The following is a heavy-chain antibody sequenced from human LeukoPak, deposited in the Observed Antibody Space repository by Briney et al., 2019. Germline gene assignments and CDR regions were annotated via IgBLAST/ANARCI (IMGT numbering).Heavy chain of an antibody. CDR1: GFTFSSYA. J-gene: IGHJ4*02. CDR2: ISYDGSNK. D-gene: IGHD3-22*01. Sequence: GGSLRLSCAASGFTFSSYAMHWVRQAPGKGLEWVAVISYDGSNKYYADSVKGRFTISRDNSKNTLYLQMNSLRAEDTAVYYGARDRDSSASLPAEYWGQGTLVTVSS. CDR3: ARDRDSSASLPAEY. V-gene: IGHV3-30*01.